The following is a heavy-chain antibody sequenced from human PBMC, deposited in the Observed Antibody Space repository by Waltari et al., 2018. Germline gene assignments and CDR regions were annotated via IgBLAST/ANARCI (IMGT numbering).Heavy chain of an antibody. CDR3: ARDRPYSSSSNAFDI. V-gene: IGHV4-39*07. D-gene: IGHD6-6*01. CDR1: GGSISSSSYY. J-gene: IGHJ3*02. Sequence: QLQLQESGPGLVKPLETLSLTCTVSGGSISSSSYYWGWIRQPPGKGLEWIGSIYYSGSTYYNPSLKSRVTISVDTSKNQFSLKLSSVTAADTAVYYCARDRPYSSSSNAFDIWGQGTMVTVSS. CDR2: IYYSGST.